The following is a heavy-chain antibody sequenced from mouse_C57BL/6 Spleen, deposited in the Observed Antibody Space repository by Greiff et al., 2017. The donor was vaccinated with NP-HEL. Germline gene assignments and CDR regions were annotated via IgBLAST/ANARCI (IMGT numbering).Heavy chain of an antibody. CDR2: INPNNGGT. D-gene: IGHD2-3*01. CDR3: ARKDGYYDAMDY. Sequence: VQLKHSGPELVKPGASVKISCKASGYTFTDYYMNWVKQSHGKSLEWIGDINPNNGGTSYNQKFKGKATLTVDKSSSTAYMELRSLTSEDSAVYYCARKDGYYDAMDYWGQGTSVTVSS. CDR1: GYTFTDYY. J-gene: IGHJ4*01. V-gene: IGHV1-26*01.